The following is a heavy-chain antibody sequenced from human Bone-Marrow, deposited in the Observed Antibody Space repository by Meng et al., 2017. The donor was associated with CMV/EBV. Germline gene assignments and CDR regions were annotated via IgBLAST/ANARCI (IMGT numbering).Heavy chain of an antibody. J-gene: IGHJ6*02. V-gene: IGHV3-74*03. CDR2: IDSDGTVT. D-gene: IGHD1-26*01. CDR3: GRDIVGHTVDY. CDR1: GFAFSTYW. Sequence: ESLKLSCAASGFAFSTYWMHWVRQAPGKGLVWVSRIDSDGTVTTYGDSVKGRFTVSRDNAQNTMYLQMSSLSAEDTAVYFCGRDIVGHTVDYWGQGTTVTVSS.